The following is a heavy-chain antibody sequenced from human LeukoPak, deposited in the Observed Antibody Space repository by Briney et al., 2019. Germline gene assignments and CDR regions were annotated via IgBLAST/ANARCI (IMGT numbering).Heavy chain of an antibody. J-gene: IGHJ5*02. Sequence: PSETLSLTCTVSGDSISSSDFYGAWFPRPPGKGWEWIALINYSGRTFYSPSLESRVTISVDMSKNQFSLRLNSVTAADTAVYYCARRRKDLNWFDPWGQGTLVTVSS. CDR3: ARRRKDLNWFDP. V-gene: IGHV4-39*01. CDR1: GDSISSSDFY. CDR2: INYSGRT.